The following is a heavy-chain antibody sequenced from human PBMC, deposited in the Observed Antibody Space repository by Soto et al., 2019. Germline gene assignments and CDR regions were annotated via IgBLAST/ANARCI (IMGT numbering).Heavy chain of an antibody. CDR3: ARAHGPYYDSSYYGLARNYFDY. D-gene: IGHD3-22*01. CDR1: GFKFSSHA. Sequence: GGSLRLSCAATGFKFSSHAMNWVRQTPDKGLEWVAVISFDGTNKYYADSVRGRFTVSRDNSKNTLYLQMNILRPDDTAIYHCARAHGPYYDSSYYGLARNYFDYWGQGTLVTVSS. CDR2: ISFDGTNK. J-gene: IGHJ4*02. V-gene: IGHV3-30*04.